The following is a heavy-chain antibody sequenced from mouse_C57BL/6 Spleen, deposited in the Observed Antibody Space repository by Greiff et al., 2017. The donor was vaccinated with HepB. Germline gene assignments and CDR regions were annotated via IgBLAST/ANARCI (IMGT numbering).Heavy chain of an antibody. Sequence: VQLQQPGAELVKPGASVKMSCKASGYTFTSYWITWVKQRPGQGLEWIGDIYPGSGSTNYNEKFKSKATLTVDTSSSTAYMQLSSLTSEDSAVYYCARSTYYSNLYAMDYWGQGTSVTVSS. CDR1: GYTFTSYW. CDR2: IYPGSGST. V-gene: IGHV1-55*01. CDR3: ARSTYYSNLYAMDY. J-gene: IGHJ4*01. D-gene: IGHD2-5*01.